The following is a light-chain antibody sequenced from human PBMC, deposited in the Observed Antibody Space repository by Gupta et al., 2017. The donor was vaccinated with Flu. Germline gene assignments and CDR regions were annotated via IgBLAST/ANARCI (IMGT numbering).Light chain of an antibody. J-gene: IGLJ3*02. CDR2: VNSDGSH. CDR1: SGHSTYA. CDR3: QTWGAGKGV. Sequence: LVLPPSPSASASLGASVKLTCTLSSGHSTYAIAWHQQQPEKGPRSLMQVNSDGSHTKGDESPDRFSGSSSGTERYLTISSLQSEDEADYYCQTWGAGKGVFGGGTKLTVL. V-gene: IGLV4-69*01.